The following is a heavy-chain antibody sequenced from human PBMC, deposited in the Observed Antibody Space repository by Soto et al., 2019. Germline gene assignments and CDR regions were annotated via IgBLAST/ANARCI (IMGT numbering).Heavy chain of an antibody. J-gene: IGHJ6*02. CDR3: AGNIAAAGRRYYGMYV. Sequence: QVQLQESGPGLVKPSETLSLTCTVSGGSMSGYYWSWIRQSAGKGLEWIGRVYTSETTYYNPSLKSRVTMSLDTSKNQFSLNLYSLTAADTAVYYCAGNIAAAGRRYYGMYVWGQGTTVTVSS. V-gene: IGHV4-4*07. CDR2: VYTSETT. CDR1: GGSMSGYY. D-gene: IGHD6-13*01.